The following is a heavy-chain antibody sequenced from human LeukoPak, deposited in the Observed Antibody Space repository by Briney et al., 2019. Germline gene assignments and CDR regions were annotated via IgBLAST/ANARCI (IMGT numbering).Heavy chain of an antibody. J-gene: IGHJ4*02. CDR3: ARSYYYGSGSYYK. Sequence: SETLSLTCTVSGGSISSSGYYWGWIRQPPGKGLEWIGSIYHSGSTYYNPSLKSRVTISVDTSKNQFSLKLSSVTAADTAVYYCARSYYYGSGSYYKWGQGTLVTVSS. CDR2: IYHSGST. D-gene: IGHD3-10*01. V-gene: IGHV4-39*07. CDR1: GGSISSSGYY.